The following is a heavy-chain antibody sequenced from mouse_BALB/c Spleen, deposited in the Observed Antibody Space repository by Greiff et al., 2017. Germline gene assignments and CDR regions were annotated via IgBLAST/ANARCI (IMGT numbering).Heavy chain of an antibody. V-gene: IGHV3-6*02. CDR1: GYSISSGYY. D-gene: IGHD2-2*01. CDR2: ISYDGSN. Sequence: EVKLQQSGPGLVKPSQSLSLTCSVTGYSISSGYYWNWIRQFPGNKLEWMGYISYDGSNNYNPSLKNRISITRDTSKNQFFLKLNSVTTEDTATYYCARAFYYGYDDWYFDVWGAGTTVTVSS. J-gene: IGHJ1*01. CDR3: ARAFYYGYDDWYFDV.